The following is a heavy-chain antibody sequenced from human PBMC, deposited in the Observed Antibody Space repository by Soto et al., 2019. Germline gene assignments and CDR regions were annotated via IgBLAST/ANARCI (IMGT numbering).Heavy chain of an antibody. J-gene: IGHJ6*02. CDR2: IYSNGTT. Sequence: EVQLVESGGGLVQPGGSLRLSCAASGLTVSSNYVIWARQTRGKGRAGVAVIYSNGTTYYADYVKGRFTISRDNYKNTVYLQMNSLRAEDTAVYYCAREQPPALYFGMDVWGQGTTVIVSS. D-gene: IGHD2-15*01. CDR3: AREQPPALYFGMDV. V-gene: IGHV3-66*01. CDR1: GLTVSSNY.